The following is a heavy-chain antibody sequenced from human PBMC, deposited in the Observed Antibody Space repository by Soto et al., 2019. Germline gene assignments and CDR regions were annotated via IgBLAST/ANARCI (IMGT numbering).Heavy chain of an antibody. V-gene: IGHV6-1*01. CDR2: TYYRSKWYN. CDR1: GDSVSSKTAT. Sequence: QVQLQQSGPGLVKPSQTLSLICAISGDSVSSKTATWNWIRQSPSRGLEWLGRTYYRSKWYNDYAVSVKRRVVXTXDXXKNQLSLQLNSVTPEDAAVYFCARDGSGFHWYFDLWGRGTLVTVSS. J-gene: IGHJ2*01. D-gene: IGHD6-19*01. CDR3: ARDGSGFHWYFDL.